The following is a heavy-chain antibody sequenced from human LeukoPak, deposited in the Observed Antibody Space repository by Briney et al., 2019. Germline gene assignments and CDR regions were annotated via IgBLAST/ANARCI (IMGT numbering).Heavy chain of an antibody. V-gene: IGHV3-48*03. CDR3: ARWGVGDY. CDR1: GFTFSSYE. Sequence: KPGGSLRLSCAASGFTFSSYEMNWVHQAPGKGLEWVSYISSSGTIYYADSVKGRFTISRDNAKNSLYLQMNSLRAEDTAVYYCARWGVGDYWGQGTLVTVSS. CDR2: ISSSGTI. J-gene: IGHJ4*02. D-gene: IGHD1-26*01.